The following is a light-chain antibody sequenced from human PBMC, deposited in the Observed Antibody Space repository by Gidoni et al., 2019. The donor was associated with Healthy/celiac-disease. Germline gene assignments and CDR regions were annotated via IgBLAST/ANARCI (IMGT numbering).Light chain of an antibody. CDR2: WAS. J-gene: IGKJ2*01. Sequence: DIGMTKAADSLAVSLGDRDTIHCKSSQSVLYSSNNKNYLAWYQQKPAQPPKLLIYWASTRESGVPDRFSGSGSGTDFTLTISSLQAEDVSVYYCQQYYSTPMYTFGQGTKLEIK. V-gene: IGKV4-1*01. CDR1: QSVLYSSNNKNY. CDR3: QQYYSTPMYT.